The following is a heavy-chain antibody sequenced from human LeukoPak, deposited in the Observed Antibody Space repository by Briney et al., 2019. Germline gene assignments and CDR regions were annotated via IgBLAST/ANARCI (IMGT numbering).Heavy chain of an antibody. CDR1: GFTFSSYW. CDR3: ARDYYYGSGSYYNSHYMDV. Sequence: GGSLRLSCAASGFTFSSYWMSWVRQAPGKGLEWVANIKQDGSEKNYVDSVKGRFTISRDNAKNSLYLRMNSLRAEDTAVYYCARDYYYGSGSYYNSHYMDVWGKGTTVTVSS. CDR2: IKQDGSEK. D-gene: IGHD3-10*01. V-gene: IGHV3-7*01. J-gene: IGHJ6*03.